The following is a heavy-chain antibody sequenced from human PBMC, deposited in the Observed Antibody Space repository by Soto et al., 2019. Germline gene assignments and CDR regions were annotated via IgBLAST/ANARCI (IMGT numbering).Heavy chain of an antibody. Sequence: QVQLQESGPGLVKPSETLSLTCTVSGASINAYAWSWIRQPAGKGLEWIGRLYSSGNTIYNPSFKSRLTMSADTSKNQFSLKLSSVTAADTAVYYCARGPYSSGWYVVDYWGQGTLVTVSS. J-gene: IGHJ4*02. CDR3: ARGPYSSGWYVVDY. CDR1: GASINAYA. D-gene: IGHD6-19*01. CDR2: LYSSGNT. V-gene: IGHV4-4*07.